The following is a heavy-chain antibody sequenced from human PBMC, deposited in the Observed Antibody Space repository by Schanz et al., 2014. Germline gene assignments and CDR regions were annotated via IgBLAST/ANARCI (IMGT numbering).Heavy chain of an antibody. V-gene: IGHV3-23*01. CDR2: ISGSGGST. Sequence: DVQLLESGGGLVQPGGSLRLSCAASGFTFSTYAMSWVRQAPGKGLEWVSAISGSGGSTYYADSVKGRFTISRDNAKNSLYLQMNSLRAEDTAVYYCAREQIMASAGLVDYWGHGTLVTVSS. D-gene: IGHD6-13*01. CDR1: GFTFSTYA. J-gene: IGHJ4*01. CDR3: AREQIMASAGLVDY.